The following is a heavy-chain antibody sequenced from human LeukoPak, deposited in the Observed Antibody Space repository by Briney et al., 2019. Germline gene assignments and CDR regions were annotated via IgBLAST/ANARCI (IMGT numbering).Heavy chain of an antibody. CDR1: GFTFSSYS. CDR2: ISSSSSYI. J-gene: IGHJ2*01. CDR3: ARDIGGDGGDCCPGGYFDL. D-gene: IGHD2-21*02. Sequence: GGPLRLSCAASGFTFSSYSMNWVRQAPGKGLEWVSSISSSSSYIYYADSVKGRFTISRDNAKNSLYLQMNSLRAEDTAVYYCARDIGGDGGDCCPGGYFDLWGRGTLVTVSS. V-gene: IGHV3-21*01.